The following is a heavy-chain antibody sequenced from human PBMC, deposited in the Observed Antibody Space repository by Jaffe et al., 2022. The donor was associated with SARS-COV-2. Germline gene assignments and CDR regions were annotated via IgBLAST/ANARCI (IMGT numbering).Heavy chain of an antibody. J-gene: IGHJ5*02. CDR1: GGSISSGSYY. Sequence: QVQLQESGPGLVKPSQTLSLTCTVSGGSISSGSYYWSWIRQPAGKGLEWIGRIYTSGSTNYNPSLKSRVTISVDTSKNQFSLKLSSVTAADTAVYYCARAGAESARQLRFLEWSPNWFDPWGQGTLVTVSS. D-gene: IGHD3-3*01. CDR2: IYTSGST. V-gene: IGHV4-61*02. CDR3: ARAGAESARQLRFLEWSPNWFDP.